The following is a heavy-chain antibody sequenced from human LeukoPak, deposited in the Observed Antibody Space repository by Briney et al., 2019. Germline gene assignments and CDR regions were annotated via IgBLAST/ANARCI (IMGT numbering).Heavy chain of an antibody. CDR1: GGSISSYY. Sequence: SETLSLTCTVSGGSISSYYWSWIRQPPGKGLEWIGYIYYSGSTNYHPSLKSRVTISVDTSKNQFSLKLSSVTAADTAVYYCVTPRGTYGAFDIWGQGTMVTVSS. CDR3: VTPRGTYGAFDI. J-gene: IGHJ3*02. CDR2: IYYSGST. D-gene: IGHD2-21*01. V-gene: IGHV4-59*01.